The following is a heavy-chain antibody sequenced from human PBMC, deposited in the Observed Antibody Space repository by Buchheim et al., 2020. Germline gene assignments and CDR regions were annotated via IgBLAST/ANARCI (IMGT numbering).Heavy chain of an antibody. CDR1: GGSVSSGSHY. Sequence: QVQLQESGPGLVKPSETLPLTCTVSGGSVSSGSHYWSWIRQPPGKGLEWIGYIYYSGSTNYNPSLTSRVTISVDTSKNQFSLKLSSVTAADTAVYYCARAIVGATGDYYYYGMDVWGQGTT. CDR3: ARAIVGATGDYYYYGMDV. D-gene: IGHD1-26*01. V-gene: IGHV4-61*01. CDR2: IYYSGST. J-gene: IGHJ6*02.